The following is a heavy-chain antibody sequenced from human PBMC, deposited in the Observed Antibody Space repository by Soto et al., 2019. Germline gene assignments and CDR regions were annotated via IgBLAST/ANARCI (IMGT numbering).Heavy chain of an antibody. CDR1: GFTFSSYA. D-gene: IGHD2-15*01. Sequence: GGSLRLSCAASGFTFSSYAMHWVRQAPGKGLEWVAVISYDGSNKYYADSVKGRFTISRDNSKNTLYLQMNSLRAEDTAVYYCAREDIVVVVAATLVYWGQGTLVTVSS. CDR2: ISYDGSNK. CDR3: AREDIVVVVAATLVY. V-gene: IGHV3-30-3*01. J-gene: IGHJ4*02.